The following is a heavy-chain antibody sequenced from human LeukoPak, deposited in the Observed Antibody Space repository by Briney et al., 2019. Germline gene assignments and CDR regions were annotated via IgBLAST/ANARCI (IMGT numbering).Heavy chain of an antibody. CDR3: AKSGTMIVVVDYFDY. Sequence: GGSLRLSCAASGFTFSNAWMSWVRQAPGKGLEWVGRIKSKTDGGTTDYAAPVKGRFTISRDNSKNMLYLQMNSLRAEDTAVYYCAKSGTMIVVVDYFDYWGQGTLVTVSS. CDR2: IKSKTDGGTT. J-gene: IGHJ4*02. V-gene: IGHV3-15*01. CDR1: GFTFSNAW. D-gene: IGHD3-22*01.